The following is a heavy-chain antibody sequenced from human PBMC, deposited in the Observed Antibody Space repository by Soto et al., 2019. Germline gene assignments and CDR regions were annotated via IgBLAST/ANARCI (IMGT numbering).Heavy chain of an antibody. CDR3: ARVERGTATTVVDAFDI. D-gene: IGHD1-1*01. CDR2: IYYSGST. J-gene: IGHJ3*02. Sequence: SETLSLTCTVSGGSVSSSSYYWGWIRQPPGKGLEWIGSIYYSGSTYYNPSLKSRVTISVDTSKNQFSLKMSSVTAADTALYYCARVERGTATTVVDAFDIWGPGTMVTVSS. V-gene: IGHV4-39*01. CDR1: GGSVSSSSYY.